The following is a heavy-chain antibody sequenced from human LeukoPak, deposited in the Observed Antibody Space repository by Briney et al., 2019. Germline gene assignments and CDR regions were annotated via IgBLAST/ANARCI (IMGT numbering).Heavy chain of an antibody. CDR1: GYTFTSYG. CDR3: ARDSLGYYDSSGYYPSNYYYYMDV. V-gene: IGHV1-18*01. J-gene: IGHJ6*03. D-gene: IGHD3-22*01. Sequence: GASVKVSCKASGYTFTSYGISWVRQAPGQGLEWMGWISAYNGHTNYAQKLQGRVTMTTDTSTSTADMELRSLRADDTAVYYCARDSLGYYDSSGYYPSNYYYYMDVWGKGTTVTVSS. CDR2: ISAYNGHT.